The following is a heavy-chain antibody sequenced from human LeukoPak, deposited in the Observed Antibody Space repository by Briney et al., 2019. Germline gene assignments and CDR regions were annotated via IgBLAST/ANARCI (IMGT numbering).Heavy chain of an antibody. CDR1: GFIFSTYS. CDR3: AESHIMITFGGVIVSTRNLFDY. V-gene: IGHV3-21*04. Sequence: GGSLRLSCAASGFIFSTYSMNWVRQAPGKGLEWVSSISSSTSYIYYADSVKGRFTISRDNAKNSLYLQMNSLRAEDTAVYYCAESHIMITFGGVIVSTRNLFDYWGQGTLVTVSS. CDR2: ISSSTSYI. J-gene: IGHJ4*02. D-gene: IGHD3-16*02.